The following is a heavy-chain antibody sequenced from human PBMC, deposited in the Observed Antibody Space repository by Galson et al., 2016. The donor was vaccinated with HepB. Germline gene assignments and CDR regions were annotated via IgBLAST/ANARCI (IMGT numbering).Heavy chain of an antibody. V-gene: IGHV3-7*03. CDR1: GFTFSRYW. J-gene: IGHJ4*02. CDR2: IKLDGSEN. CDR3: AKDHDRGWSYDY. D-gene: IGHD2-15*01. Sequence: SLRLSCAASGFTFSRYWMAWVRQAPGKGLEWVANIKLDGSENYYVDSVRGRFTISRDNAKNSLYLEMNSLKVEDTAVYYCAKDHDRGWSYDYWGQGILVTVSS.